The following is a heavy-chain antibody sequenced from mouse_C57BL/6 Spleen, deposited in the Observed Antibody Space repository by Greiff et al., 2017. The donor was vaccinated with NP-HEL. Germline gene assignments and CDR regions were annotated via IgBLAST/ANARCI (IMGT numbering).Heavy chain of an antibody. J-gene: IGHJ1*03. CDR2: FYPGSGSI. Sequence: QVQLQQSGAELVKPGASVKLSCKASGYTFTEYTIHWVKQRSGQGLEWIGWFYPGSGSIKYNEKFKDKATSTADKSSSTVYMELSRLTSEDSAVYFCARHEDLYSNYVRGYFDVWGTGTTVTVSS. D-gene: IGHD2-5*01. V-gene: IGHV1-62-2*01. CDR3: ARHEDLYSNYVRGYFDV. CDR1: GYTFTEYT.